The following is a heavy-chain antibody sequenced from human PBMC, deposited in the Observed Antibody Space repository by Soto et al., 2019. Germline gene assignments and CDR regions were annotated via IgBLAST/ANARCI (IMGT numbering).Heavy chain of an antibody. J-gene: IGHJ4*02. V-gene: IGHV1-69*02. CDR3: ATSYGSGSRAFDY. Sequence: QVQLVQSGAEVKKPGSSVKVSCKASGDTFSFYTINWVRQAPGLGLEWMGRIVPMLGMSNYALKFQGRVTMTAAKSTSTAYMELGSLRSEDTAMYYCATSYGSGSRAFDYWGQGALVTVSS. CDR2: IVPMLGMS. D-gene: IGHD3-10*01. CDR1: GDTFSFYT.